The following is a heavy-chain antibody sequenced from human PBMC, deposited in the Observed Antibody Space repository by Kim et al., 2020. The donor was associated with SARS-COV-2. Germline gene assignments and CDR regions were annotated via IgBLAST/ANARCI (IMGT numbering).Heavy chain of an antibody. CDR3: ATEGGSYYGDAFDI. J-gene: IGHJ3*02. V-gene: IGHV1-24*01. D-gene: IGHD1-26*01. Sequence: AQKFQGRGTMTEDTSTDTAYMELSSLRSEDTAVYYCATEGGSYYGDAFDIWGQGTMVTVSS.